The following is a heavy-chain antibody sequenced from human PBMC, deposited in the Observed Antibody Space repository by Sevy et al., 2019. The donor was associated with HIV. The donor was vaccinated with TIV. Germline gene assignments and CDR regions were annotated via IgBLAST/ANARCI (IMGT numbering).Heavy chain of an antibody. CDR1: GFSFRSYD. Sequence: GESLKISCAASGFSFRSYDMHWVRQAPGKGLEWVAVISYDGSNKYYADSVKGRFTISRDNSKNTLDLQMNSLRAEDTAVYYCARDGSGSYSPKGAYGMDVWGQGTTVTVSS. J-gene: IGHJ6*02. CDR2: ISYDGSNK. CDR3: ARDGSGSYSPKGAYGMDV. V-gene: IGHV3-30*03. D-gene: IGHD3-10*01.